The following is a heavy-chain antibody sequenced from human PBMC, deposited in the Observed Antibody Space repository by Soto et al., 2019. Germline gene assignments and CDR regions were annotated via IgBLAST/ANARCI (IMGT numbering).Heavy chain of an antibody. CDR3: AASITGTTPIDY. J-gene: IGHJ4*02. CDR1: GGSFSGYY. V-gene: IGHV4-34*01. Sequence: QVQLQQWGAGLLKPSETLSLTCAVYGGSFSGYYWSWIRQPPGKGLEWIGEINHSGSTNYNPSLKRRVTISVDTSKNQFSLKLSSVPAADTAVYYCAASITGTTPIDYWGQGTLVTVSS. D-gene: IGHD1-7*01. CDR2: INHSGST.